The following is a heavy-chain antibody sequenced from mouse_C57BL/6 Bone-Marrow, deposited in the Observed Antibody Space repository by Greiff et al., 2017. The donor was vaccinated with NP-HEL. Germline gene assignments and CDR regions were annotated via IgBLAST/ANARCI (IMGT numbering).Heavy chain of an antibody. CDR2: IDPSDSET. J-gene: IGHJ2*01. V-gene: IGHV1-52*01. Sequence: QVQLQQPWAELVRPGSSVKLSCKASGYTFTSYWMHWVKQRPIQGLEWIGNIDPSDSETHYNQKFKDKATLTVDKSSSTAYMQLSSLTSEDAAVYYCARSTMVTPDDWGQGTTLTVSS. D-gene: IGHD2-2*01. CDR1: GYTFTSYW. CDR3: ARSTMVTPDD.